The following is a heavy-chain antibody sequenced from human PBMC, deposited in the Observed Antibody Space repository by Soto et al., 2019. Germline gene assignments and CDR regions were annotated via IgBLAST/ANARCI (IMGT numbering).Heavy chain of an antibody. V-gene: IGHV1-69*13. D-gene: IGHD2-2*01. CDR1: GVTFSSYA. Sequence: ASVKVSCKASGVTFSSYAISWVRQAPGQGLEWMGGIIPSFGTANYAQKFQGRVTITADESTSTAYMELSSLRSEDTAVYYCARAETVVVPAAMYYYYGMDVWGQGTTVTVSS. CDR2: IIPSFGTA. J-gene: IGHJ6*02. CDR3: ARAETVVVPAAMYYYYGMDV.